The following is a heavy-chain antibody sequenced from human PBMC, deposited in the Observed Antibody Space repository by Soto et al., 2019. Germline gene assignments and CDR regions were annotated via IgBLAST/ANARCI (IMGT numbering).Heavy chain of an antibody. Sequence: SGPTLVNPTQTLTLTCTFSGFSLSTSGVGVGWIRQPPGKALEWLALIYWNDDKRYSPSLKSRLTITKDTSKNQVVLTMPNMDSVDTATYYCAHRPEYYGSGKNWFEPWGQGTLVTVSS. J-gene: IGHJ5*02. V-gene: IGHV2-5*01. CDR2: IYWNDDK. CDR1: GFSLSTSGVG. CDR3: AHRPEYYGSGKNWFEP. D-gene: IGHD3-10*01.